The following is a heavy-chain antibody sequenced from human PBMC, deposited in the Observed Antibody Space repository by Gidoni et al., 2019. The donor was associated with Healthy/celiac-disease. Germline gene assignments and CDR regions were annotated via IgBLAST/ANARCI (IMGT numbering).Heavy chain of an antibody. CDR3: ATVYGGDSDDAFDI. D-gene: IGHD2-21*02. Sequence: QVQLVQSGAEVKKPGSSVKVSCKASGGTFSSYAISWVRQAPGQGLEWMGGIIPIFGTANYAQKFQGRVTSTADEATSTAYMELSSLRSEDTAVYYCATVYGGDSDDAFDIWGQGTMVTVSS. CDR2: IIPIFGTA. V-gene: IGHV1-69*01. J-gene: IGHJ3*02. CDR1: GGTFSSYA.